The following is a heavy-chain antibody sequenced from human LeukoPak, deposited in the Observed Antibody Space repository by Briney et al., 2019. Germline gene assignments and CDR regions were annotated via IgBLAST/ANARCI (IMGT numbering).Heavy chain of an antibody. CDR1: GFTFSSYE. CDR3: ARGRITMIVVVTTAPYGMDV. J-gene: IGHJ6*02. V-gene: IGHV3-48*03. Sequence: PGGSLRLSCAASGFTFSSYEMNRVRQAPGKGLEWVSYISSSGSTIYYADSVKGRFTISRDNAKNSLYPQMNSLRAEDTAVYYCARGRITMIVVVTTAPYGMDVWGQGTTVTVSS. CDR2: ISSSGSTI. D-gene: IGHD3-22*01.